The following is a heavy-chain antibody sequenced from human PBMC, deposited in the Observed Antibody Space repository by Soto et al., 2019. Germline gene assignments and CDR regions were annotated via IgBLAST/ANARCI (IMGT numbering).Heavy chain of an antibody. CDR1: GFTFSSYW. Sequence: GGSLRLSCAASGFTFSSYWMHWVRQAPGKGLVWVSRINSDGSSTSYADSVKGRFTISRDNAKNSLYLQMNSLRAEDTAVYYCARAPIFGVVDAFDIWGQGTMVTVSS. CDR2: INSDGSST. CDR3: ARAPIFGVVDAFDI. J-gene: IGHJ3*02. D-gene: IGHD3-3*01. V-gene: IGHV3-74*01.